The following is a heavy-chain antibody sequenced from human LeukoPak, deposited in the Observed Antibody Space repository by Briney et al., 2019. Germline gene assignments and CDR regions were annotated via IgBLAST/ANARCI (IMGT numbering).Heavy chain of an antibody. J-gene: IGHJ4*02. CDR1: GGSISSYY. D-gene: IGHD6-19*01. V-gene: IGHV4-59*01. CDR2: IYYSGST. CDR3: ASLKAVAGLDY. Sequence: SETLSLTCTVSGGSISSYYWSWIRQPPGKGLEWIGYIYYSGSTNYNPSLKSRVTISVDTSKNQFSLKLSSVTAADTAVYYCASLKAVAGLDYWGQGTLVTVSS.